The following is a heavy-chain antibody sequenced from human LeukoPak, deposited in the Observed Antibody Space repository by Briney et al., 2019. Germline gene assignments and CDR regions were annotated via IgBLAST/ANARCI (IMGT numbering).Heavy chain of an antibody. CDR3: ATGVLSQQLGPDFDY. J-gene: IGHJ4*02. CDR2: SDPEDGET. V-gene: IGHV1-24*01. CDR1: GYTLTELS. D-gene: IGHD6-13*01. Sequence: ASVKVSCKVSGYTLTELSMHWVRQAPGKGLEWMGGSDPEDGETIYAQKFQGRVTMTEDTSTDTAYMELSSLRSEDTAVYYCATGVLSQQLGPDFDYWGQGTLVTVSS.